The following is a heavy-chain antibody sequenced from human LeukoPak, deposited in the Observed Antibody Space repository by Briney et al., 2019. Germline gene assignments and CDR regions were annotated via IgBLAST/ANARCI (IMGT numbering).Heavy chain of an antibody. CDR3: ARDRGVVPAAIGSYYYYMDV. D-gene: IGHD2-2*01. CDR1: GGTFSSYA. J-gene: IGHJ6*03. V-gene: IGHV1-69*01. Sequence: PGSSVKVSCKASGGTFSSYAISWVRQAPGQGLEWMGGIIPIFGTANYAQKFQGRVTITADESTSTAYMELSSLRSEDTAVYYCARDRGVVPAAIGSYYYYMDVWGKGTTATVS. CDR2: IIPIFGTA.